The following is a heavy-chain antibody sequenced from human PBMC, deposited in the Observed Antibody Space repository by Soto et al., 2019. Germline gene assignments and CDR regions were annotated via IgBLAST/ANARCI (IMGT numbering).Heavy chain of an antibody. V-gene: IGHV1-2*02. J-gene: IGHJ4*02. CDR3: ARDLYDFWSGYYMEEGY. CDR2: INPNSGGT. Sequence: QVQLVQSGAEVKKPGASVKVSCKASGYTFTGYYMHWVRQAPGQGLEWMGWINPNSGGTNYAQKFQGRVTMTRDTSIRTAYMELSRLRSDDTAVYYCARDLYDFWSGYYMEEGYWGQGTLVTVSS. CDR1: GYTFTGYY. D-gene: IGHD3-3*01.